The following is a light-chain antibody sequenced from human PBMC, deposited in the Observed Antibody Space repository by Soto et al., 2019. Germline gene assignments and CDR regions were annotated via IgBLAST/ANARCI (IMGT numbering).Light chain of an antibody. CDR1: RSNIGAGYD. V-gene: IGLV1-40*01. CDR3: QSYDSSLSAL. CDR2: GNS. J-gene: IGLJ3*02. Sequence: QSVLTQPASVSGAPGQRVTISCTGSRSNIGAGYDVHWYQQLPGTAPKLLIYGNSNRPSGVPDRFSGSKSGTSASLAITGLQAEDEADYYCQSYDSSLSALFGGGTQLTVL.